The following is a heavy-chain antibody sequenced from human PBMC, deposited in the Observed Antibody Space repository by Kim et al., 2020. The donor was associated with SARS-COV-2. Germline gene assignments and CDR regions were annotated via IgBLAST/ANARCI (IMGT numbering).Heavy chain of an antibody. CDR2: IYYSGST. D-gene: IGHD6-6*01. V-gene: IGHV4-59*01. CDR1: GGSISSYY. Sequence: SETLSLTCTVSGGSISSYYWSWIRQPPGKGLEWIGYIYYSGSTNYNPSLKSRVTISVDTSKNQFSLKLSSVTAADTAVYYCARASRYSSSYYYYSCYIDVWGKGTTATVYS. CDR3: ARASRYSSSYYYYSCYIDV. J-gene: IGHJ6*03.